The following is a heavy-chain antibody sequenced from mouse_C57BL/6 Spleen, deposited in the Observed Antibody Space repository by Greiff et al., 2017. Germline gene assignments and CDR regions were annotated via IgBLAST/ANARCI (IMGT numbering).Heavy chain of an antibody. J-gene: IGHJ4*01. V-gene: IGHV1-58*01. CDR1: GYTFTSYG. CDR2: IYIGNGYT. D-gene: IGHD1-1*01. CDR3: ARESYYYGSSYLYAMDY. Sequence: EVMLVESGAELVRPGSSVKMSCKTSGYTFTSYGINWVKQRPGQGLEWIGYIYIGNGYTEYNEKFKGKATLTSDTSSSIAYMQLSSLTSEDSAIYFCARESYYYGSSYLYAMDYWGQGTSVTVSS.